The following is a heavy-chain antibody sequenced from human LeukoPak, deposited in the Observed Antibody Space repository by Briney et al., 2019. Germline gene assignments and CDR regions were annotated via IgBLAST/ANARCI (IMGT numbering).Heavy chain of an antibody. D-gene: IGHD3-16*01. V-gene: IGHV5-51*01. CDR2: IYPGDSDT. CDR1: GYSFTSYW. CDR3: ARQSGGIRDYVWFDP. Sequence: GESLKISCKGSGYSFTSYWIGWVRQMPGKGLEWMGIIYPGDSDTRYSPSFQGQVTISADKSISTAYLQWSSPKASDTAMYYCARQSGGIRDYVWFDPWGQGTLVTVSS. J-gene: IGHJ5*02.